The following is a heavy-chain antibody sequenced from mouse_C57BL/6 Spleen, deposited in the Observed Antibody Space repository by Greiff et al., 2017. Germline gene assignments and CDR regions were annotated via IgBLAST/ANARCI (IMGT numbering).Heavy chain of an antibody. J-gene: IGHJ4*01. Sequence: QVQLQQPGAELVKPGASVKLSCKASGYTFTSYWMQWVKQRPGQGLEWIGEIDPSDSYTNYNQKFKGKATLTVDTSSSTAYMQLSSLTSEDSAVYYCARPYDSYAMDYWGQGTSVTVSS. D-gene: IGHD6-5*01. CDR1: GYTFTSYW. V-gene: IGHV1-50*01. CDR3: ARPYDSYAMDY. CDR2: IDPSDSYT.